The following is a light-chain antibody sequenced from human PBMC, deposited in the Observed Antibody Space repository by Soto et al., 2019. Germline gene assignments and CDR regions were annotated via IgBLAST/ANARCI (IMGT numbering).Light chain of an antibody. CDR2: DVS. J-gene: IGLJ2*01. Sequence: QSALTQPRSVSGSPGQSVTISCAGTSSDVGAYNWVSWYQQHPGKVPKLIIYDVSRRPSGVPDRFSGSKSGNTASLTISGLQADDEADYYCYSYADSYTLVFGGGTQLTVL. CDR3: YSYADSYTLV. V-gene: IGLV2-11*01. CDR1: SSDVGAYNW.